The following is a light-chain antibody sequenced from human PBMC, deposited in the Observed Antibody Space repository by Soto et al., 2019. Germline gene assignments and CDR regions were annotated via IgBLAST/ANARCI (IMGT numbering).Light chain of an antibody. CDR1: QGISSY. CDR3: QQLNSYPHYT. Sequence: DIQLTQSPSFLSASVGDRVTITCRASQGISSYLAWYQQKPGKAPKLLIYAASTLQSGVPSRFSGSGSGTEFTLTISSLQPEDFATYYCQQLNSYPHYTFGQGTELEIK. V-gene: IGKV1-9*01. CDR2: AAS. J-gene: IGKJ2*01.